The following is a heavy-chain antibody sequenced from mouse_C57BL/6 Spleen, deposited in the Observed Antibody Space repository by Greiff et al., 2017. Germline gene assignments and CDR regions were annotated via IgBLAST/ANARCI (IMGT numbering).Heavy chain of an antibody. Sequence: VQLQQSGAELVRPGASVKLSCTASGFNIKDYYMHWVKQRPEQGLEWIGRIDPEDGDTAYAPKFQGKATMTADTSANTAYLQLSSLTSADTAVYYCTTGYYSNSYWYFEDWGKGTTVTVSS. D-gene: IGHD2-5*01. CDR1: GFNIKDYY. CDR2: IDPEDGDT. V-gene: IGHV14-1*01. J-gene: IGHJ1*03. CDR3: TTGYYSNSYWYFED.